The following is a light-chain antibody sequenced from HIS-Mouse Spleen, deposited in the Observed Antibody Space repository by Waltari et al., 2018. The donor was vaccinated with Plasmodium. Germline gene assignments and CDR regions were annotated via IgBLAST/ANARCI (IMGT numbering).Light chain of an antibody. CDR1: QSIGSI. CDR2: YAS. CDR3: QQFNSYPQGT. Sequence: EIVLTQSPDFPSVTQKEKVPITCRAIQSIGSILHWYQQKPDQSPKLLIKYASQSISGVPSRFSGSGSGTDFTLTISSLQPEDFATYYCQQFNSYPQGTFGQGTRLEIK. J-gene: IGKJ5*01. V-gene: IGKV6-21*02.